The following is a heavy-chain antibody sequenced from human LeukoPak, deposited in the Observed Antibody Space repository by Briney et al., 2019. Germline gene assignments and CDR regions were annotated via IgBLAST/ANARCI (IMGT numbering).Heavy chain of an antibody. Sequence: GGSLRLSCAASGFTFSSYWMHWVRQAPGKGLVWVSRINSDGSSTSYADSVKGRFTISRDNAKNTLYLQTNSLRAEDTAVYYCAKKVVGARPLDYWGQGTLVTVSS. CDR2: INSDGSST. J-gene: IGHJ4*02. V-gene: IGHV3-74*01. CDR3: AKKVVGARPLDY. CDR1: GFTFSSYW. D-gene: IGHD1-26*01.